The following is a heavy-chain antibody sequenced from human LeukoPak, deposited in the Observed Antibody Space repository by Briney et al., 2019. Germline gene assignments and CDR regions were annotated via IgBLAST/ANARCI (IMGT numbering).Heavy chain of an antibody. D-gene: IGHD2-8*01. CDR2: INPNSGGT. CDR1: GGTFSSYA. J-gene: IGHJ4*02. CDR3: AREGVSQHDY. V-gene: IGHV1-2*02. Sequence: ASVKVSCKASGGTFSSYAISWVRQAPGQGLEWMGWINPNSGGTNYAQKFQGRVTMTRDTSISTAYMELSRLRSDDTAVYYCAREGVSQHDYWGQGTLVTVSS.